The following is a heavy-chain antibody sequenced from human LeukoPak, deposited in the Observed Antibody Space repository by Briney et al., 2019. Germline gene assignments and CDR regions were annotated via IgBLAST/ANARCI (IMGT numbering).Heavy chain of an antibody. CDR3: ASMIVNY. V-gene: IGHV3-30*01. CDR2: ISYDGSNK. CDR1: GFTFSSYA. Sequence: QPGRSLRLSCAASGFTFSSYAMHWVRQAPGKGLEWVAVISYDGSNKYYADSVKGRFTISRDNSNNTLYLQMNSLRAEDTAVYYCASMIVNYWGQGTLVTVSS. D-gene: IGHD3-22*01. J-gene: IGHJ4*02.